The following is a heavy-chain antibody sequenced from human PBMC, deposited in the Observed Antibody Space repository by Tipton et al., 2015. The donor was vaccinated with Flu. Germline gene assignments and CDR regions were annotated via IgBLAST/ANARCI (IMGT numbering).Heavy chain of an antibody. J-gene: IGHJ4*02. CDR3: ARGGSYSWIPFDF. Sequence: SLRLSCAASGFTLSGHWMHWVRQDPGKGLVWLSRIDSAGTNTAYADSVEGRFTISRDNAKNTLYLQMNSLRAEDTAVYFCARGGSYSWIPFDFWGQGTLVTVSS. V-gene: IGHV3-74*01. CDR2: IDSAGTNT. D-gene: IGHD1-20*01. CDR1: GFTLSGHW.